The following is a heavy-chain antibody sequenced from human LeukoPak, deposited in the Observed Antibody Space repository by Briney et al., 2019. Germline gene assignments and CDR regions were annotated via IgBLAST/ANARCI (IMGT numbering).Heavy chain of an antibody. J-gene: IGHJ4*02. CDR1: RYTFTDYN. CDR2: MSPHSGDT. V-gene: IGHV1-2*02. D-gene: IGHD4-11*01. CDR3: VRDLYMASPSPDY. Sequence: GASVKVSCKASRYTFTDYNMHWVRQAPGQRPEWMGWMSPHSGDTNYAQKFRGRVTMTRDTSITTAYMELTSLTSYDTAVYYCVRDLYMASPSPDYWGRGTLVTVSS.